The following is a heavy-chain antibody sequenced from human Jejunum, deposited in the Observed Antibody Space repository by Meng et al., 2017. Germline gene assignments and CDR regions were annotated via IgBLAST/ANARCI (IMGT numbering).Heavy chain of an antibody. V-gene: IGHV3-21*01. CDR1: GFTFSSYS. CDR3: TRERGYSYGYSDY. J-gene: IGHJ4*02. Sequence: EGQLVESGGGLVKPGGSLRLSCAASGFTFSSYSLNWVRRAPGKGLEWVSSISSSGSIYYVDSVNGRFTISRDNAKNSLYLQMDSLRFEDTAVYYCTRERGYSYGYSDYWGQGTLVTVSS. CDR2: ISSSGSI. D-gene: IGHD5-18*01.